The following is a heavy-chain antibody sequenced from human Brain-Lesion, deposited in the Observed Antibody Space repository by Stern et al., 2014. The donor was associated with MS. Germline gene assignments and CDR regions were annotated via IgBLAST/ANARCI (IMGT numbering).Heavy chain of an antibody. Sequence: VQLEESGPGLVKPSGTLSLTCAVSGGSISSSNWWSWVRQSPGKGLEWIGESDHSGSTIYNPSLKSRVPVSVDKSKNRLSLNLRSVPAADTAVYFCARFPASRPHVFDSWGQGTLVTVSS. CDR2: SDHSGST. V-gene: IGHV4-4*02. CDR3: ARFPASRPHVFDS. CDR1: GGSISSSNW. J-gene: IGHJ4*02. D-gene: IGHD6-13*01.